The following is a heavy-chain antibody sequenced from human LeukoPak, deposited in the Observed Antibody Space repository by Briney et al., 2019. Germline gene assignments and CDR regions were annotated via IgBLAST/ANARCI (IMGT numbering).Heavy chain of an antibody. CDR3: AREDCGGDCAFDI. CDR1: GGSISSYY. Sequence: PSETLSLTCTVSGGSISSYYWSWIRQPPGKGLEWIGEINHSGSTNYNPSLKSRVTISVDTSKNQFSLKLSSVTAADTAVYYCAREDCGGDCAFDIWGQGTMVTVSS. V-gene: IGHV4-34*01. CDR2: INHSGST. D-gene: IGHD2-21*02. J-gene: IGHJ3*02.